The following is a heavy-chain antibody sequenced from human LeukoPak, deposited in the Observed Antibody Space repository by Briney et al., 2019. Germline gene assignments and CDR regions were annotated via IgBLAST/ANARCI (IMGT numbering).Heavy chain of an antibody. CDR1: GGTFSSYA. J-gene: IGHJ4*02. CDR2: MNPNSGNT. CDR3: ATVGPLLYYYGSGSYSY. V-gene: IGHV1-8*02. Sequence: ASVKVSCKASGGTFSSYAISWVRQATGQGLEWMGWMNPNSGNTGYAQKFQGRVTMTRNTSISTAYMELSSLRSEDTAVYYCATVGPLLYYYGSGSYSYWGQGTLVTVSS. D-gene: IGHD3-10*01.